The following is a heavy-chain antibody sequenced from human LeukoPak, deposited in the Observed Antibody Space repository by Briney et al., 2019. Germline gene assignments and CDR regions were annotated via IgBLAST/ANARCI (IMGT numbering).Heavy chain of an antibody. D-gene: IGHD1-26*01. CDR3: ASPSEVGAIDY. J-gene: IGHJ4*02. CDR2: ISSSGSNI. Sequence: GGSLRLSCAASGFTFSDYYMSWIRQAPGKGLEWVSYISSSGSNIYYADSVKGRFTISRDNAKNSLYLQMNSLRAEDTAVYYCASPSEVGAIDYWGQGTLVTVSS. CDR1: GFTFSDYY. V-gene: IGHV3-11*01.